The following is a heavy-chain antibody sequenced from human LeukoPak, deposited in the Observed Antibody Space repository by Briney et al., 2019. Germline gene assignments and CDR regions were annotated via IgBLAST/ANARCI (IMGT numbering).Heavy chain of an antibody. J-gene: IGHJ4*02. V-gene: IGHV3-11*04. Sequence: GGSLRLSCAASGFTFSDNYMSWIRQAPGKGLDWVSYISSSGNTTYNADSVKGRFSITRDNAKNSLYLQMNSLRAEDTAVYYCARDGGSAWFLDYWGQGTLVTVSS. CDR3: ARDGGSAWFLDY. CDR2: ISSSGNTT. D-gene: IGHD6-19*01. CDR1: GFTFSDNY.